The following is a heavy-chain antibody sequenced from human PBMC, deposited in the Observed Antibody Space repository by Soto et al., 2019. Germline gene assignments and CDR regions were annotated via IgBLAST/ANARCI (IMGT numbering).Heavy chain of an antibody. CDR3: ARGDSGWYVRGWFDP. D-gene: IGHD6-19*01. V-gene: IGHV5-51*01. CDR2: IYPGDSDT. Sequence: PGQSLKISCKGSGYSFTSYWICWVRQMPGKGLEWMGIIYPGDSDTRYSPSFQGQVTISADKSISTAYLQWSSLKASGTAMYYCARGDSGWYVRGWFDPWGQGTLVTVSS. CDR1: GYSFTSYW. J-gene: IGHJ5*02.